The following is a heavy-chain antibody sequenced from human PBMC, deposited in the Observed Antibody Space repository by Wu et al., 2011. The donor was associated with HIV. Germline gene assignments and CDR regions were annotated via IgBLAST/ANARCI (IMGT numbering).Heavy chain of an antibody. V-gene: IGHV1-18*01. CDR3: ATVKQQLVRGWFDP. J-gene: IGHJ5*02. CDR2: INPYDGDT. D-gene: IGHD6-13*01. Sequence: QVQLVQSGAEVRKPGASVKVSCKASGYKFNTYAISWVRQAPGQRLEWMGWINPYDGDTKYPQKFQGRVIMTTDTSTSTAYMELSSLRSEDTAVYYCATVKQQLVRGWFDPWGQGTLVTVSS. CDR1: GYKFNTYA.